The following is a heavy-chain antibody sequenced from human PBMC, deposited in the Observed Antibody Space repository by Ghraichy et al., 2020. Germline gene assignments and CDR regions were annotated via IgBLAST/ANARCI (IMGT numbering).Heavy chain of an antibody. D-gene: IGHD3-10*01. CDR2: MSDGGGRQ. J-gene: IGHJ6*02. Sequence: GESLNISCSVSGFILSDYRMYWVRQAPGKGLEWVASMSDGGGRQYYAHSVEGRFTISGDNSKKSMFLQMNSLRTEDTAVYYCSRDAGLRGSTYGMDVWGQGTTVTVS. CDR1: GFILSDYR. CDR3: SRDAGLRGSTYGMDV. V-gene: IGHV3-30*03.